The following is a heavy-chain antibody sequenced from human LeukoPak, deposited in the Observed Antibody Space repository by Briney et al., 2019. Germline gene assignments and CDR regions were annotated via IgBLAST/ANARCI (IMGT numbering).Heavy chain of an antibody. CDR1: GGSMSSSNYY. V-gene: IGHV4-39*01. D-gene: IGHD5-18*01. CDR3: ARLRGYSYGSGVLDY. J-gene: IGHJ4*02. CDR2: IYYRGNSGNT. Sequence: SETLSLTCTVSGGSMSSSNYYWGWIRQPPGKGLEWIGIIYYRGNSGNTYYNPSLKSRVTISVDTSKNQFSLKMSSVTAADTAVYYCARLRGYSYGSGVLDYWGQGTLVTVSS.